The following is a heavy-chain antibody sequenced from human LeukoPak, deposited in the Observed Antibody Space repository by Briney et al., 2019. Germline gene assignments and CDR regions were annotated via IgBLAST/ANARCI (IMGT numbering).Heavy chain of an antibody. D-gene: IGHD6-19*01. CDR3: ASTMYSSGWYRDRGFDY. Sequence: GGSLRLSCAASGFTFSSYGMHWVRQAPGKGLEWVAFIRYDGSNKYYADSVKGRFTISRDNSKSTLYLQMNSLRAEDTAVYYCASTMYSSGWYRDRGFDYWGQGTLVTVSS. CDR1: GFTFSSYG. CDR2: IRYDGSNK. V-gene: IGHV3-30*02. J-gene: IGHJ4*02.